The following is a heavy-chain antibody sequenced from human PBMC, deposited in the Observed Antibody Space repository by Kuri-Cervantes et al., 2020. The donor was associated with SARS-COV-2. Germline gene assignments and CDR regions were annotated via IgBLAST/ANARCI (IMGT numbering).Heavy chain of an antibody. J-gene: IGHJ4*02. V-gene: IGHV4-61*02. D-gene: IGHD6-6*01. Sequence: LRLSCTVSGGSISSGSYYWSWIRQPAGKGLEWIGRIYTSGSTNYNPSLKSRVTISVDTSKNQFSLKLSSVTAADTAVYYCARGRLSSDYFDYWGQGTLVTVSS. CDR3: ARGRLSSDYFDY. CDR1: GGSISSGSYY. CDR2: IYTSGST.